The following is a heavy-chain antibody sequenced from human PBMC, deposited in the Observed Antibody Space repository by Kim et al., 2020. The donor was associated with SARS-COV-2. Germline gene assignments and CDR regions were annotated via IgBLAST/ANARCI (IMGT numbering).Heavy chain of an antibody. CDR1: GFTFSSYA. CDR3: ARDHEGRHSSHPDY. V-gene: IGHV3-30-3*01. J-gene: IGHJ4*02. CDR2: ISYDGSNK. D-gene: IGHD3-10*01. Sequence: GGSLRLSCAASGFTFSSYAMHWVRQAPGKGLEWVAVISYDGSNKYYADSVKGRFTISRDNSKNTLYLQMNSLRAEDTAVYYCARDHEGRHSSHPDYWGQGTLVTVSS.